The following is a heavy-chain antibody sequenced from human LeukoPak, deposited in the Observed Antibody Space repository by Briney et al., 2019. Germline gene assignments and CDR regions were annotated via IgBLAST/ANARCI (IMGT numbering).Heavy chain of an antibody. V-gene: IGHV1-69*13. CDR3: ARGGDTAMVTNYCYYMDV. CDR2: IIPIFGTA. J-gene: IGHJ6*03. D-gene: IGHD5-18*01. Sequence: SVKVSRKASGYTFTSYYMHWVRQAPGQGREWMGGIIPIFGTANYAQKFQGRVTITADESTSTAYMELSSLRSEDTAVYYCARGGDTAMVTNYCYYMDVWGKGTTVTISS. CDR1: GYTFTSYY.